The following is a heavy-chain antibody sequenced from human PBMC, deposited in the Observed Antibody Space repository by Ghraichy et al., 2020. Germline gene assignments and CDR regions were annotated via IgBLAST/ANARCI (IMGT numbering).Heavy chain of an antibody. CDR2: ISGSGGST. CDR1: GFTFSSYA. CDR3: AKDSRVVAIGGNYYGIMDV. D-gene: IGHD2-15*01. V-gene: IGHV3-23*01. Sequence: GGSLRLSCAASGFTFSSYAMSWVRQAPGKGLEWVSAISGSGGSTYYADSVKGRFTISRDNSKNTLYLQMNSLRAEDTAVYYCAKDSRVVAIGGNYYGIMDVWGQGTTVTVSS. J-gene: IGHJ6*02.